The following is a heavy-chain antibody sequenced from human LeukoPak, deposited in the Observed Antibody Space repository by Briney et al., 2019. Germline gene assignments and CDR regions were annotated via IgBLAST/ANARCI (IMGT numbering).Heavy chain of an antibody. CDR1: GFTFSSYA. CDR2: ISGSGGST. D-gene: IGHD5-24*01. V-gene: IGHV3-23*01. Sequence: GGSLRLSCAASGFTFSSYAMSWVRQAPGKGLEWVSAISGSGGSTYYADSVKGRFTISRDNSKNTLYLQMNSLRAEDTAVYYCAKYPVEMATTILYFDYWGQGTLVTVSS. CDR3: AKYPVEMATTILYFDY. J-gene: IGHJ4*02.